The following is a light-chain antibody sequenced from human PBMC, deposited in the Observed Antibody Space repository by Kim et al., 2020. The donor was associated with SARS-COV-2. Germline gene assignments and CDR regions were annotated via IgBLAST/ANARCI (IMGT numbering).Light chain of an antibody. CDR3: NSRDSSGNLV. CDR2: GKN. CDR1: SLRSYY. Sequence: VDLGQTVRITCQGDSLRSYYASWYQQKPGQAPVLVIYGKNNRPAGIPDRFSGASSGNTASLTITGAQAEDEADYYCNSRDSSGNLVFGGGTKLTVL. J-gene: IGLJ3*02. V-gene: IGLV3-19*01.